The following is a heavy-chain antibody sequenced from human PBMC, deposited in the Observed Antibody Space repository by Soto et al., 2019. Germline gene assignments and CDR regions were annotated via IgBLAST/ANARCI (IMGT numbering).Heavy chain of an antibody. CDR3: ARINFCDSRGDGSSSTP. D-gene: IGHD3-22*01. CDR1: GYPFNDYY. CDR2: INPDGGDT. Sequence: QAQLVQSGAEVRKPGASVKVSCKASGYPFNDYYVHWVRQAPGQGLEWMGYINPDGGDTNYAQKFQGRVTMTRDTSISTAYMELSRLTSDDTAMYYCARINFCDSRGDGSSSTPWGQGTLVTVSS. J-gene: IGHJ5*02. V-gene: IGHV1-2*02.